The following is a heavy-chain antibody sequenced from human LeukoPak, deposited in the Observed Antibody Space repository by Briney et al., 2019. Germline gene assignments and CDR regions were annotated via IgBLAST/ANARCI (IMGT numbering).Heavy chain of an antibody. CDR3: ANKYGSGPRDAFDI. D-gene: IGHD3-10*01. CDR1: GFTFSSYA. J-gene: IGHJ3*02. CDR2: ISAGGGST. Sequence: EGSLRLSCVASGFTFSSYAMSWVRQAPGKGLEWVSDISAGGGSTYYAGSVKGRFTISRDKSKSTLFLQMNSLRAEDTAVYYCANKYGSGPRDAFDIWGQGTMVTVSS. V-gene: IGHV3-23*01.